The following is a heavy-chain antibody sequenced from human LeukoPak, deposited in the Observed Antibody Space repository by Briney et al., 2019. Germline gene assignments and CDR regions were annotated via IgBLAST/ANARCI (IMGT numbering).Heavy chain of an antibody. J-gene: IGHJ3*02. D-gene: IGHD1-26*01. CDR2: ITLFNGNT. Sequence: GASVKVSCKASGYTFTCRYLHWVRQAPGQALEWMGWITLFNGNTNYAQKFQDRVTITRDRSMSTAYMELSSLRSEDTAMYYCARSIVGATYAFDIWGQGTMVTVSS. V-gene: IGHV1-45*02. CDR1: GYTFTCRY. CDR3: ARSIVGATYAFDI.